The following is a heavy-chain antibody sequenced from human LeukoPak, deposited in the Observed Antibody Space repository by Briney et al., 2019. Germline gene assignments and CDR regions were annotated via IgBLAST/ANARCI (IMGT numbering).Heavy chain of an antibody. CDR3: ASVMAARREDLNWFDP. V-gene: IGHV4-39*07. J-gene: IGHJ5*02. D-gene: IGHD6-6*01. CDR2: IYYSGNT. CDR1: GGSISSSGSY. Sequence: SETLSLTCTVSGGSISSSGSYWGWIRQPPGKGLEWIGSIYYSGNTYNPSLKSRVTISVDTSKNQFSLNLTSVNAADTAVYYCASVMAARREDLNWFDPWGQGTLVTVSS.